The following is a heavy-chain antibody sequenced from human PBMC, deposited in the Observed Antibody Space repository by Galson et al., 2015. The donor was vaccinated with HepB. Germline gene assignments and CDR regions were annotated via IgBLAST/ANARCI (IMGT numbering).Heavy chain of an antibody. Sequence: SVKVSCKASGYTFTSYGISWVRQAPGQGLEWMGWISAYNGNTNYAQRLQGRVTMTTDTSTSTAYMELRSLRSDDTAAYYCARGALDILTGDKIFDYWGQGTLVTVSS. V-gene: IGHV1-18*01. CDR3: ARGALDILTGDKIFDY. CDR1: GYTFTSYG. D-gene: IGHD3-9*01. CDR2: ISAYNGNT. J-gene: IGHJ4*02.